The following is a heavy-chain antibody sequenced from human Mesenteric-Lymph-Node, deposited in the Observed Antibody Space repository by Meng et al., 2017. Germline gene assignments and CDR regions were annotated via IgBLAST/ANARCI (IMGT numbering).Heavy chain of an antibody. D-gene: IGHD3-9*01. V-gene: IGHV1-8*03. CDR2: MNPNSGNT. J-gene: IGHJ5*02. Sequence: ASVKVSCKASGYTFTGYYMHWVRQATGQGLEWMGWMNPNSGNTGYAQKFQGRVTITRNTSISTAYMELSSLRSEDPAVYYCARGVWLGAFDPWGQGTLVTVSS. CDR3: ARGVWLGAFDP. CDR1: GYTFTGYY.